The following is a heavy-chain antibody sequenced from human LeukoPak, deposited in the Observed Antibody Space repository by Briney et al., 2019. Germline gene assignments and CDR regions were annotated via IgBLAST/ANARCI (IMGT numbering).Heavy chain of an antibody. CDR1: GGTFSSYA. D-gene: IGHD1-26*01. Sequence: SVKVSCKASGGTFSSYAISWVRQAPGQGLEWMGGIIPIFGTANYAQKFQGRVTITADESTSTAYMELSSLRSEDTAVYYCARDWRIVGATAYYYGMDVWGQGTTVTVSS. CDR2: IIPIFGTA. J-gene: IGHJ6*02. V-gene: IGHV1-69*13. CDR3: ARDWRIVGATAYYYGMDV.